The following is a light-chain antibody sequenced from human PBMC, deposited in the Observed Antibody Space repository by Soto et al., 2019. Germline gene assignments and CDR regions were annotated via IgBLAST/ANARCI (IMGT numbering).Light chain of an antibody. CDR2: DVS. Sequence: QSVLTQPPSVSGSPGQSVTISCTGTSSDVGSYNGVSWYQQPPGTAPKLMIYDVSNRPSGVPDRFSGSKSGNTASLTISGLQAEDEGDYYCSLYTSSSTYVFGTGTQLTVL. CDR3: SLYTSSSTYV. CDR1: SSDVGSYNG. V-gene: IGLV2-18*01. J-gene: IGLJ1*01.